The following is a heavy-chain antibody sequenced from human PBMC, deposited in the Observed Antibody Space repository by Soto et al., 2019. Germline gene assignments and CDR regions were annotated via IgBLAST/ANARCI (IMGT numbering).Heavy chain of an antibody. J-gene: IGHJ6*02. CDR2: IWYDGSNK. CDR1: GFTFSSYG. D-gene: IGHD5-12*01. CDR3: ARLSGYDLDYHYGMDV. Sequence: GGSMRTSCAAYGFTFSSYGMDWVCQAPGKGLEWVAVIWYDGSNKYSADSVKSRFTISRDNSKNTLYLQMNSLRAEDTAVYYCARLSGYDLDYHYGMDVWGQGTTVTVSS. V-gene: IGHV3-33*01.